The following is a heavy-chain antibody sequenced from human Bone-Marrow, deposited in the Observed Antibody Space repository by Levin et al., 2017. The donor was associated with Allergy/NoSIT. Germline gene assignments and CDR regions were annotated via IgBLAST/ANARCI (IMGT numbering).Heavy chain of an antibody. V-gene: IGHV4-61*01. CDR3: ARERATVVTRIDL. D-gene: IGHD4-23*01. J-gene: IGHJ5*02. CDR2: IFFTGST. Sequence: KPSETLSLTCTVSSGSLNTESYYWSWIRQSPGKGLEWIGYIFFTGSTNYNPSLKSRVTFSIDASKRQFSLKLRSVTAADTAVYYCARERATVVTRIDLWGQGTLVTVSS. CDR1: SGSLNTESYY.